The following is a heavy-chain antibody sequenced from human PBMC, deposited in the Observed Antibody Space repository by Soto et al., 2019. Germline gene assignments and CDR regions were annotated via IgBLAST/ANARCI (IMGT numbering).Heavy chain of an antibody. D-gene: IGHD2-2*01. V-gene: IGHV1-8*01. CDR3: ARSGAGQYCSTTSCWVVDY. Sequence: ASVKVSCKASGYTFTSYDINWVRQATGQGLEWMGWMNPNTGNTDFAQKFQGTGTITRNTSISTVYMELSSCRSEDTAVFFCARSGAGQYCSTTSCWVVDYWGQGTLVTVSS. CDR2: MNPNTGNT. J-gene: IGHJ4*02. CDR1: GYTFTSYD.